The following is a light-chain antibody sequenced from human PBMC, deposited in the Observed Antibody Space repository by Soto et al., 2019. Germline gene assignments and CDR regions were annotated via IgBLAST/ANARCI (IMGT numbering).Light chain of an antibody. CDR3: QQYSSYST. CDR2: DAS. CDR1: QSISNW. Sequence: DIPMTQSPSSLSASVGDRVTITCRASQSISNWLAWYQQKPGKVPKLLIYDASTLESGVPSRFSGGGFGTDFTLTISSLQPDEFATYYCQQYSSYSTFGQGTKVEMK. V-gene: IGKV1-5*01. J-gene: IGKJ1*01.